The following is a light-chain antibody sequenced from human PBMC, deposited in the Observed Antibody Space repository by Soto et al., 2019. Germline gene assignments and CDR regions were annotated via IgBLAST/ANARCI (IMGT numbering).Light chain of an antibody. V-gene: IGKV4-1*01. CDR1: QSVLYSSKNKNY. Sequence: DIVMTQSPDSLAVSLGEGATINCKSSQSVLYSSKNKNYLAWYQQKLGQPPKLLIYWASTRESGVPDRFSGSGSGTDFTLTISSLQAEDVAVYYCQQYYSIPLTFGGGTKVEIK. CDR2: WAS. CDR3: QQYYSIPLT. J-gene: IGKJ4*01.